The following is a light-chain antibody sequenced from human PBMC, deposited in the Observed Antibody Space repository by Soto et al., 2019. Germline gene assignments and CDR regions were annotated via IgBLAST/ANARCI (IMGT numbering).Light chain of an antibody. Sequence: EIVLTQSPATLSVSPGERATLSCRASQSVDNNLAWYQQQPGQAPRLLVYAASTRATGLPAKYSGSGSGTEFTLNMSSLQSEDFAVSYCQQYNDWPQTFVQGTRVEI. CDR2: AAS. CDR1: QSVDNN. V-gene: IGKV3-15*01. J-gene: IGKJ1*01. CDR3: QQYNDWPQT.